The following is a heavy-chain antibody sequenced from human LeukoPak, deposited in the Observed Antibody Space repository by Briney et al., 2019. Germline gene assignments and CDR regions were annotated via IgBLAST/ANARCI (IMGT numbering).Heavy chain of an antibody. Sequence: GGPLRLSCAASGFTFSSYSMNWVRQAPGKGLEWVSSISSSSSYIYYADSVKGRFTISRDNAKNSLYLQMNSLRAEDTAVYYCARDFDLVLIPLGMDVWGQGTTVTVSS. V-gene: IGHV3-21*01. CDR1: GFTFSSYS. D-gene: IGHD2-21*01. CDR2: ISSSSSYI. J-gene: IGHJ6*02. CDR3: ARDFDLVLIPLGMDV.